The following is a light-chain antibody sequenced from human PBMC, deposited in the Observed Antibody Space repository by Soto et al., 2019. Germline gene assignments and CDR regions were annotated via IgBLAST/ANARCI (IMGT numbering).Light chain of an antibody. V-gene: IGKV1-5*01. CDR3: QQYNSYST. CDR2: DAS. J-gene: IGKJ1*01. Sequence: DIQMTQSASTLSASVGDRVTITCRASQSISSWLAWYQQKPGKAPKVLIYDASSLESGVPSRFSVSGSGTEFSLTISSLQPDDFATYYCQQYNSYSTLGQGTKVDIK. CDR1: QSISSW.